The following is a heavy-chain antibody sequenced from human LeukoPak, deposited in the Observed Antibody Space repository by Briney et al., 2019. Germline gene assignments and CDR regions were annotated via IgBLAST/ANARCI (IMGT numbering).Heavy chain of an antibody. Sequence: PSETLSLTCTVSGGSISSGSYYWSWIRQPAGKGLEWIGRFYTSGSTNYNPSLKSRVTISVDTSKNQFSLKLNSVTAADTAVYYCARVVDRACSGGSCYAGVAAFDIWGQGTMVTVSS. D-gene: IGHD2-15*01. J-gene: IGHJ3*02. V-gene: IGHV4-61*02. CDR1: GGSISSGSYY. CDR2: FYTSGST. CDR3: ARVVDRACSGGSCYAGVAAFDI.